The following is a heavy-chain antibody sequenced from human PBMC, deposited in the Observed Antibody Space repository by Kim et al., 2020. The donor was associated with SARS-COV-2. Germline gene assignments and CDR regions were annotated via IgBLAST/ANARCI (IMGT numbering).Heavy chain of an antibody. J-gene: IGHJ6*03. CDR2: IYYSGST. CDR3: ARQGFWSGLRGHMDV. Sequence: SETLSLTCTVSGGSISSSSYYWGWIRQPPGKGLEWIGSIYYSGSTYYNPSLKSRVTISVDTSKNQFSLKLSSVTAADTAVYYCARQGFWSGLRGHMDVWGKGTTVTVSS. D-gene: IGHD3-3*01. CDR1: GGSISSSSYY. V-gene: IGHV4-39*01.